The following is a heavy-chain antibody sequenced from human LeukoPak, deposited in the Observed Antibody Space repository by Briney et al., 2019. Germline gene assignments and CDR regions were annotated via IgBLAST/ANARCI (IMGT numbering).Heavy chain of an antibody. D-gene: IGHD2-15*01. CDR1: GYTFTSYA. V-gene: IGHV1-3*01. CDR2: INAGNGNT. CDR3: ARPYCSGGSCPRFGMDV. Sequence: GASVKVSCKASGYTFTSYAMHWVRQAPGQRLEWMGWINAGNGNTKYSQKFQGRVTITRDTSASTAYMELSSLRSEDTAVYYCARPYCSGGSCPRFGMDVWGQGTTVTVSS. J-gene: IGHJ6*02.